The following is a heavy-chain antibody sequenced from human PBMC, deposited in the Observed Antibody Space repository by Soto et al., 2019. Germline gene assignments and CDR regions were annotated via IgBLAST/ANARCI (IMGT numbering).Heavy chain of an antibody. CDR2: IYYSGST. V-gene: IGHV4-31*03. D-gene: IGHD3-22*01. Sequence: SETLSLTCTVSGGSISSGGYYWSWIRQHPGKGLEWIGYIYYSGSTYYNPSLRSRVTISVDTSKNQFSLKLSSVTAADTAVYYCARGTNGYPVGIDYWGQGTLVTVSS. CDR1: GGSISSGGYY. J-gene: IGHJ4*02. CDR3: ARGTNGYPVGIDY.